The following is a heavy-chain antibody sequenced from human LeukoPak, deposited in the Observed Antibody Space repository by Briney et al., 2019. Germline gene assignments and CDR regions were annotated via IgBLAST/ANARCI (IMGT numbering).Heavy chain of an antibody. D-gene: IGHD2-2*01. V-gene: IGHV3-64D*06. CDR3: VNGSGSSTGGGSDP. CDR2: ISSNGGST. Sequence: GGSLRLSCSASGFTFSSYAMHWVRQAPGKGLEYVSAISSNGGSTYYADSVKGRFTISRDNSKNTLYLQMSSLRAEDTAVYYCVNGSGSSTGGGSDPGGQEPLVTVSS. J-gene: IGHJ5*02. CDR1: GFTFSSYA.